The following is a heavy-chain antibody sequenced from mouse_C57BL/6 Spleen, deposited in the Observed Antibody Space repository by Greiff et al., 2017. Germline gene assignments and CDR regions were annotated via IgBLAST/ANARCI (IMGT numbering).Heavy chain of an antibody. CDR3: AREGAGTWNYFDY. J-gene: IGHJ2*01. CDR2: ISSGGSYT. CDR1: GFTFSSYG. D-gene: IGHD4-1*01. Sequence: EVQLVESGGDLVKPGGSLKLSCAASGFTFSSYGMSWVRQTPDKRLEWVATISSGGSYTYYPDSVKGRFTISRDNAKNTLYLQMSSLKSEDTAMYYCAREGAGTWNYFDYWGQGTTLTVSS. V-gene: IGHV5-6*01.